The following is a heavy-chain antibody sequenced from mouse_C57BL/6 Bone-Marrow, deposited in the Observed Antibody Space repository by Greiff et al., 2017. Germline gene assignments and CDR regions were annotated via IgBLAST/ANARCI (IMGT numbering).Heavy chain of an antibody. CDR2: ISSGSSTI. CDR3: AEVGRGYYAMDY. J-gene: IGHJ4*01. D-gene: IGHD1-1*01. CDR1: GFTFSDYG. Sequence: VQLKESGGGLVKPGGSLKLSCAASGFTFSDYGMHWVRQAPEKGLEWVAYISSGSSTIYYADTVKGRFPISRDNAENTLFLQMTSLRCEETAMYYCAEVGRGYYAMDYWGQGTSVTVSS. V-gene: IGHV5-17*01.